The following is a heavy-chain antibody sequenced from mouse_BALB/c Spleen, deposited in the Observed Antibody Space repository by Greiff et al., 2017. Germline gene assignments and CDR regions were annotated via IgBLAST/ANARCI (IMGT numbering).Heavy chain of an antibody. V-gene: IGHV1-4*01. CDR2: INPSSGYT. J-gene: IGHJ2*01. CDR1: GYTFTSYT. D-gene: IGHD2-1*01. CDR3: ARDGNYYFDY. Sequence: VKLVESGAELARPGASVKMSCKASGYTFTSYTMHWVKQRPGQGLEWIGYINPSSGYTNYNQKFKDKATLTADKSSSTAYMQLSSLTSEDSAVYYCARDGNYYFDYWGQGTTLTVSS.